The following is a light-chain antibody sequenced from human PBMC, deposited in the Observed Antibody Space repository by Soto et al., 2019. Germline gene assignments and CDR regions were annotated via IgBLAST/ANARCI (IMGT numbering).Light chain of an antibody. J-gene: IGKJ1*01. CDR1: QSVSSIY. Sequence: EIVLTQSPGTLSLSPGERATLSCRASQSVSSIYLAWYQQKPGQAPSLLIYATSSRATGIPDRFSGSGSGTDFTLTISRLEPEDFAVYYCQQYGSSPRTFGQGTIVDNK. CDR3: QQYGSSPRT. CDR2: ATS. V-gene: IGKV3-20*01.